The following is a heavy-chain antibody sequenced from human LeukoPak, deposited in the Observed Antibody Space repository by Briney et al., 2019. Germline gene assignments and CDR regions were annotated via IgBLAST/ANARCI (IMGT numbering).Heavy chain of an antibody. CDR2: IYPADSDT. CDR3: ARRSTYSYDY. J-gene: IGHJ4*02. D-gene: IGHD5/OR15-5a*01. V-gene: IGHV5-51*01. Sequence: GESLKISCEGSGYMFTNYWIGWVRQMPGKGLEWMGIIYPADSDTRYSPSFQGQVTISVDKSISTTYLQWSSLKASDTAMYYCARRSTYSYDYWGQGTLVTVSS. CDR1: GYMFTNYW.